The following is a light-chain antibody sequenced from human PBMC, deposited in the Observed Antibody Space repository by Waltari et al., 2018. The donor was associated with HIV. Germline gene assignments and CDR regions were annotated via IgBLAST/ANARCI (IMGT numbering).Light chain of an antibody. Sequence: DIQLTQSPSPLSAIVGDRVTITCRASQNIADYVNWYQQKPGEPPKLLIYSATSLQPGVPSRFSGSGSGTDFALTISSLQSEDFATYYCEQIYTFPLFTFGPGTKVDIK. J-gene: IGKJ3*01. V-gene: IGKV1-39*01. CDR2: SAT. CDR3: EQIYTFPLFT. CDR1: QNIADY.